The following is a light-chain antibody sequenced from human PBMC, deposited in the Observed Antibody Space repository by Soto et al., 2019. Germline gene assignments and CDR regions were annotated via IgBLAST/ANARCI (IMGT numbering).Light chain of an antibody. CDR1: QSIDNL. J-gene: IGKJ2*01. Sequence: DIQMTQSPSPLSASIGDRVTITCRASQSIDNLLAWYQQKPGKAPELLIYDASRVQTGVPSRFSASGSGTEFTLTISSLQADDSATYFCQHYNGYPYTFGPGTKLEIK. CDR3: QHYNGYPYT. V-gene: IGKV1-5*01. CDR2: DAS.